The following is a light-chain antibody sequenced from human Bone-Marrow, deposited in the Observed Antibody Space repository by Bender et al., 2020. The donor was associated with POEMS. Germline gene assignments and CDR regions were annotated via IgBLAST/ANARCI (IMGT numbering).Light chain of an antibody. V-gene: IGLV4-60*02. CDR2: LEGSGNY. Sequence: QPVLTQSSSASASLGSSVKLTCSLNSGYNNHIIAWHQQQPGKAPRSLMTLEGSGNYDKGSGVPDRFSGSSSGADRYLTISDLHFEDAADYYCETWDSDTHVFGGGTKLAVL. CDR1: SGYNNHI. CDR3: ETWDSDTHV. J-gene: IGLJ2*01.